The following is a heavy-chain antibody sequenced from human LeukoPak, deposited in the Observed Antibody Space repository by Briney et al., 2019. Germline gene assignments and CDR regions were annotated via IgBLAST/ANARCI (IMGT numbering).Heavy chain of an antibody. CDR1: GYIFTNLG. Sequence: GESLKISCQGSGYIFTNLGIAWVRQMPGKGLEWMGIISPGDSDIRYSPSFQGQVIISADKSISTAYLQWSSLKASDTAIYFCARLKTGNYVYYWGQGTLVTVAS. CDR3: ARLKTGNYVYY. J-gene: IGHJ4*02. CDR2: ISPGDSDI. D-gene: IGHD3-10*02. V-gene: IGHV5-51*01.